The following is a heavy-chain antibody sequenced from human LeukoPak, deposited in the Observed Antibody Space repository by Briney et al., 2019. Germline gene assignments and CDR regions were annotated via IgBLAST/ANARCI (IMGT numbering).Heavy chain of an antibody. V-gene: IGHV3-30-3*01. Sequence: GGSLRLSCAASGFTFISYAMHWVRQAPGKGLEWVAVISFDGSNKQYADSVKGRFTISRDNSKNTLFLQMNSLRGEDTAVYYCARGYAAIPDWGQGTLVTVSS. D-gene: IGHD2-15*01. CDR2: ISFDGSNK. CDR3: ARGYAAIPD. J-gene: IGHJ4*02. CDR1: GFTFISYA.